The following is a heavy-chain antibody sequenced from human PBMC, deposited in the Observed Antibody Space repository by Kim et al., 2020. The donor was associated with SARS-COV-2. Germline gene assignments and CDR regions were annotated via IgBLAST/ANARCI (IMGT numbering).Heavy chain of an antibody. V-gene: IGHV3-11*01. CDR1: GFTFKNYY. CDR2: ISTTGNFV. CDR3: GRAKGLDSSAWFGDL. J-gene: IGHJ6*02. Sequence: GGSLRLSCSASGFTFKNYYMSWIRQRPGKGLEWVSYISTTGNFVSYAESVKGRFSISRDDTRNELYLQMNSLRVDDTAVYYCGRAKGLDSSAWFGDLWGQGATVTVSS. D-gene: IGHD6-19*01.